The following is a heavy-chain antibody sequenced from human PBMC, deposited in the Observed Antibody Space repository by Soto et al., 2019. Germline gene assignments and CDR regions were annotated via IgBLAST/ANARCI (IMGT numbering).Heavy chain of an antibody. J-gene: IGHJ4*02. CDR3: VRSYRSPRHFIYPFDN. D-gene: IGHD6-13*01. Sequence: PSETLSLTCSVSGASISSSSFYWGWIRQPPGKGLESIANIYYDGNTYYNPSLKSRVTISVDTSKNQFYLKLSSVNGADTAVYYCVRSYRSPRHFIYPFDNWGQGTLVTVSS. V-gene: IGHV4-39*01. CDR2: IYYDGNT. CDR1: GASISSSSFY.